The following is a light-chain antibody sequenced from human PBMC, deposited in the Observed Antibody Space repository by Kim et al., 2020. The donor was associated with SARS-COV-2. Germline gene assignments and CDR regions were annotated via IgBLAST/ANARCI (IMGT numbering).Light chain of an antibody. V-gene: IGLV7-46*01. CDR3: LLSYGTGRVL. J-gene: IGLJ2*01. Sequence: GGTVTITCGSSTGAVTTTHYPYGFQQKPGQAPTTLIYDTDNRHSWTPARFSGSLLGDKAALTLSGARLEDEAEYYCLLSYGTGRVLFGGGTQLTVL. CDR2: DTD. CDR1: TGAVTTTHY.